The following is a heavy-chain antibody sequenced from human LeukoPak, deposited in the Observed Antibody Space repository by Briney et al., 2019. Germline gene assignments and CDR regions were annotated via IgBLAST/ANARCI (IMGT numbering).Heavy chain of an antibody. V-gene: IGHV4-59*01. CDR3: ARVHDTSGYYYMLDY. CDR1: GGSISSYC. D-gene: IGHD3-22*01. CDR2: IYYSGST. Sequence: SETLSLTCTVSGGSISSYCWSWIRQPPGKGLEWIGYIYYSGSTNYNPSLKSRVTISVDTSKNQFSLKLSSVTAADTAVYYCARVHDTSGYYYMLDYWGQGTLVTVSS. J-gene: IGHJ4*02.